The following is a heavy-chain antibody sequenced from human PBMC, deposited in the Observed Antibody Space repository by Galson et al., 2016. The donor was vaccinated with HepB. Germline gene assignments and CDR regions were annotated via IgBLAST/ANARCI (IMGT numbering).Heavy chain of an antibody. CDR1: GYSFGNYG. Sequence: SVKVSCKASGYSFGNYGVTWVRQAHGQGLEWLGWISAYNGDIRYEQRLQDRLTLTSDTSTTTAYMELRSPTSDDTAVYYCVRGSSGWGNYEYWGQGTLVTVSS. V-gene: IGHV1-18*04. CDR3: VRGSSGWGNYEY. CDR2: ISAYNGDI. J-gene: IGHJ4*02. D-gene: IGHD6-19*01.